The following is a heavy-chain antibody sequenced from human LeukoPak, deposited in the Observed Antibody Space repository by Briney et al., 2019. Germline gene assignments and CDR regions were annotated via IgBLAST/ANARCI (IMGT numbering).Heavy chain of an antibody. V-gene: IGHV3-66*01. CDR2: IYSGGST. Sequence: PGGSLRLSCAASGFTVSSNYMSWVRQAPGKGLEWVSVIYSGGSTYYADSVKGRFTISRYNSNNTLYFQMNCLRGEETAVYYGARDHDSSDDHNFDYWGQGTLVTVSS. D-gene: IGHD3-22*01. J-gene: IGHJ4*02. CDR1: GFTVSSNY. CDR3: ARDHDSSDDHNFDY.